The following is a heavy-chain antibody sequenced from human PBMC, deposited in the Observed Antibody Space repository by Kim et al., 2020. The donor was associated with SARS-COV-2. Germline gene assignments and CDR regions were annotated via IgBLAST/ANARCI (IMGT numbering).Heavy chain of an antibody. CDR2: ISSSSSYT. V-gene: IGHV3-11*05. Sequence: GGSLRLSCAASGFTFSDYYMSWIRQAPGKGLEWVSYISSSSSYTNYADSVKGRFTISRDNAKNSLYLQMNSLRAEDTAVYYCARDHSTYYYDSSGYYRAVSPEYYYYGMDVWGQGTTVPVAS. J-gene: IGHJ6*02. CDR3: ARDHSTYYYDSSGYYRAVSPEYYYYGMDV. CDR1: GFTFSDYY. D-gene: IGHD3-22*01.